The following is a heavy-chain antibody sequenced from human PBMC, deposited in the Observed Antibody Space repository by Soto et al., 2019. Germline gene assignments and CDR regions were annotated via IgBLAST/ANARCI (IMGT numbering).Heavy chain of an antibody. V-gene: IGHV1-18*01. Sequence: ASVKVSCKASGYTFTSYGISLVRQAPGQGLEWMGWISAYNGNTNYAQKLQGRVTMTTDTSTSTAYMELRSLRSDDTAVYYCARDVRSPYDSTPFDYWGQGTLVTVSS. CDR3: ARDVRSPYDSTPFDY. J-gene: IGHJ4*02. CDR1: GYTFTSYG. CDR2: ISAYNGNT. D-gene: IGHD3-22*01.